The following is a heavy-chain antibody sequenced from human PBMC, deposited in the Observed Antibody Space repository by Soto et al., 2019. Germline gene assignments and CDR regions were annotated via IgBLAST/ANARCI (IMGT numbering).Heavy chain of an antibody. J-gene: IGHJ6*02. CDR3: ARDATPGRYGMDV. CDR2: IWYDGSNK. Sequence: GGSLRLSCAASGFTFSSYGMHWVRQAPGKGLEWVAVIWYDGSNKYYADSVKGRFTISRDNSKNTLYLQMNSLRAEDTAVYCCARDATPGRYGMDVWGQGTTVTVSS. CDR1: GFTFSSYG. V-gene: IGHV3-33*01. D-gene: IGHD1-26*01.